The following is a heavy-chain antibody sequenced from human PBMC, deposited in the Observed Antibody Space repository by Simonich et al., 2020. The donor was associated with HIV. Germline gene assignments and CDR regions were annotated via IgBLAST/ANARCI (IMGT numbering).Heavy chain of an antibody. V-gene: IGHV1-69-2*01. D-gene: IGHD1-7*01. CDR1: GYTLINYY. CDR3: AAVELGH. J-gene: IGHJ4*02. Sequence: EVHLVQSGAEVKNPGATVKISGKVSGYTLINYYMHWVKQAPGKGLKWMGLVDPECGDTMYAEKFQGRVTITADTSTDTAYMELSSLRSDDTAVYYCAAVELGHWGQGTLVTVSS. CDR2: VDPECGDT.